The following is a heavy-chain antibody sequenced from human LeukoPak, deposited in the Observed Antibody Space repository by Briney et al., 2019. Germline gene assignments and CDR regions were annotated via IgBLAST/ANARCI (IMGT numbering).Heavy chain of an antibody. J-gene: IGHJ3*02. CDR2: IYGGGST. CDR1: GFTLSSNY. V-gene: IGHV3-66*01. D-gene: IGHD2-15*01. Sequence: GGSLRLSCAASGFTLSSNYMSWVRQAPGKGLEWVSVIYGGGSTYYADSVKGRFAISRDNSKNTLFLHMNSLRAEDTAVYYCARGVVAAINAFDSWGQGTMVTVSA. CDR3: ARGVVAAINAFDS.